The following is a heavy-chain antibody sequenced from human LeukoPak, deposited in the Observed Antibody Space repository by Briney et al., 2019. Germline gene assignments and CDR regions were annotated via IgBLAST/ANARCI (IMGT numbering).Heavy chain of an antibody. V-gene: IGHV3-9*01. D-gene: IGHD6-25*01. CDR1: GFTFDDYA. CDR2: ISWNSGSI. J-gene: IGHJ3*02. Sequence: PGGSLRLSCAASGFTFDDYAMHWVRQAPGKGLEWVSGISWNSGSIGYADSVKGRFTISRDNSKNTLYLQMNSLRAEDTAVYYCAKVSGIGYDAFDIWGQGTMVTVSS. CDR3: AKVSGIGYDAFDI.